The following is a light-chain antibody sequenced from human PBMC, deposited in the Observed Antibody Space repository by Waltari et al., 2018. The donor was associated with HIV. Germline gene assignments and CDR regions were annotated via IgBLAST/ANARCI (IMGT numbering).Light chain of an antibody. CDR1: QNINFY. V-gene: IGKV1-39*01. Sequence: DIQMTQSPSSLSASVGDRVTISCRASQNINFYLSWYQQKPGEAPKLLIYAGSTLQSGVPSRFSGSGSGTDFTLLISSLQAEDFATYYCQQTYNLPLTFGGGTRVDI. CDR2: AGS. CDR3: QQTYNLPLT. J-gene: IGKJ4*01.